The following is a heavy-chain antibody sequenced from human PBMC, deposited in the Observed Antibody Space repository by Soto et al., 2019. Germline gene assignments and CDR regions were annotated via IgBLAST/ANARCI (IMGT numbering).Heavy chain of an antibody. CDR2: INADNGNT. V-gene: IGHV1-3*01. CDR1: GYTFTSYT. CDR3: AGNLAVVVDGIRALGY. D-gene: IGHD2-15*01. Sequence: QVQLVQSGAEVKKPGASVKVSCKASGYTFTSYTIRWVRQAPGQGLEWMGWINADNGNTQSSQKFEDRVTISRDTTASTVYMELTSLRSEDTAGYYCAGNLAVVVDGIRALGYWGQGTLVTVSS. J-gene: IGHJ4*02.